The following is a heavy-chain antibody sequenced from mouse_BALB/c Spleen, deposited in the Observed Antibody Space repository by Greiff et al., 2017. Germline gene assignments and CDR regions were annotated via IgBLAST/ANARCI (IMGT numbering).Heavy chain of an antibody. Sequence: VQLKQSGAELVKPGASVKLSCTASGFNIKDTYMHWVKQRPEQGLEWIGRIDPANGNTKYDPKFQGKATITADTSSNTAYLQLSSLTSEDTAVYYCASLYYGNYDEGMDYWGQGTSVTVSS. CDR2: IDPANGNT. D-gene: IGHD2-1*01. J-gene: IGHJ4*01. CDR3: ASLYYGNYDEGMDY. CDR1: GFNIKDTY. V-gene: IGHV14-3*02.